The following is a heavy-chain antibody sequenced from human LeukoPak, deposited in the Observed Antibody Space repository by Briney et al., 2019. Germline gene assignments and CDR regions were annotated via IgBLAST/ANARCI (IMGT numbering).Heavy chain of an antibody. D-gene: IGHD6-13*01. Sequence: GASVKVSCKASGGTFSSYAISWVRQAPGQGLEWMGRIIPILGIANYAQKFQGRVTITADKSTSTAYMELSSLRSEDTAVYYCARETLTAADHLDYFDYWGQGTLVTVFS. CDR2: IIPILGIA. CDR1: GGTFSSYA. V-gene: IGHV1-69*04. J-gene: IGHJ4*02. CDR3: ARETLTAADHLDYFDY.